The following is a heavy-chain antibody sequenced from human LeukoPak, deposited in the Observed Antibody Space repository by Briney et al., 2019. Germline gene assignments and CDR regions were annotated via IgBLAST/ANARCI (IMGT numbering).Heavy chain of an antibody. V-gene: IGHV3-21*01. D-gene: IGHD2-8*01. Sequence: GGSLRLSCAASGFTFGSYNMNWVRQAPGRGLEWVSSISSSSSYIYYIDSVKGRFTISRDNAKNSLYLQMNSLRAEDTAVYYCARDGGFDCTNGVCDKVDYWGQGTLVTVSS. CDR2: ISSSSSYI. J-gene: IGHJ4*02. CDR3: ARDGGFDCTNGVCDKVDY. CDR1: GFTFGSYN.